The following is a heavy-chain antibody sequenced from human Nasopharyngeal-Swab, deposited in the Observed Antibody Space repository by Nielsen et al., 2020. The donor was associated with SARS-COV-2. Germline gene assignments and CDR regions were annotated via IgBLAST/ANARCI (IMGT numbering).Heavy chain of an antibody. V-gene: IGHV1-69*06. CDR2: IIPIFGTA. D-gene: IGHD6-13*01. CDR3: ARAGIAAAGDFDY. J-gene: IGHJ4*02. Sequence: WVRQAPGQGLEWMGGIIPIFGTANYAQKFQGRVTITADTSTSTAYMELRSLRSDDTAVYYCARAGIAAAGDFDYWGQGTLVTVSS.